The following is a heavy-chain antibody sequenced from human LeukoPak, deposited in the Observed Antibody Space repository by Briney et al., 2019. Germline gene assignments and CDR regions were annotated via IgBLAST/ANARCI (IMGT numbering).Heavy chain of an antibody. CDR1: GFTFSSYG. D-gene: IGHD3-10*01. V-gene: IGHV3-7*01. Sequence: GGSLRLSCAASGFTFSSYGMHWVRQAPGKGLEWVANIKQDGSEKYYVDSVKGRFTISRDNAKNSLYLQMNSLRAEDTAVYYCAKARGGGYWGQGTLVTVSS. J-gene: IGHJ4*02. CDR3: AKARGGGY. CDR2: IKQDGSEK.